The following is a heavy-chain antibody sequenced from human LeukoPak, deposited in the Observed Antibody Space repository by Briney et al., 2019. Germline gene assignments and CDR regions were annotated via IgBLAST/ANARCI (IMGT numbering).Heavy chain of an antibody. CDR3: TRNTCSYYGSGNPTIKCYYMDV. Sequence: GGSLKLSCAASGFTFSGSAMHWVRQASGKGLEWVGGIRSKANSYATAYAASVKGRFTISRDDSKNTAYLQMNSLKTEDTAVYYCTRNTCSYYGSGNPTIKCYYMDVWGKGTTVTISS. V-gene: IGHV3-73*01. D-gene: IGHD3-10*01. CDR2: IRSKANSYAT. J-gene: IGHJ6*03. CDR1: GFTFSGSA.